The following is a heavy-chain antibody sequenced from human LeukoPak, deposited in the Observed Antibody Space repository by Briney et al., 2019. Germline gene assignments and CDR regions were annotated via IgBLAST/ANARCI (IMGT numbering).Heavy chain of an antibody. J-gene: IGHJ4*02. CDR3: TRFAGVGSGSYWFDY. D-gene: IGHD3-10*01. CDR2: IRSKAYGGTT. V-gene: IGHV3-49*03. Sequence: GGSLRLSCTASGFTFGDYAMSWFRQAPGKGLEWVGFIRSKAYGGTTEYAASVKGRFTISRDDSKSIAYLQMNSLKTEDTAVYYCTRFAGVGSGSYWFDYWGQGTLVTVSS. CDR1: GFTFGDYA.